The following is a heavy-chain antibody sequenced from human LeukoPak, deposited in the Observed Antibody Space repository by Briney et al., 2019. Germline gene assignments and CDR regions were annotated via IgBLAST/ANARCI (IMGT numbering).Heavy chain of an antibody. CDR3: ASLVVPAAMFHNDY. D-gene: IGHD2-2*01. J-gene: IGHJ4*02. V-gene: IGHV4-39*01. CDR2: IYYSGST. Sequence: SETLSLTCTVSGGSISSSSYYWGWIRQPPGKGLEWIGSIYYSGSTYYNPSLKSRVIISVDTSKNQFSLKLSSVTAADTAVYYCASLVVPAAMFHNDYWGQGTLVTVSS. CDR1: GGSISSSSYY.